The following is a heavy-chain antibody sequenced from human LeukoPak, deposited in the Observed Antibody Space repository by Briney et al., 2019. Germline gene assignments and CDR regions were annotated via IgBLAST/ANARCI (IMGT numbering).Heavy chain of an antibody. CDR3: ARECSGGSCYPDGAFDI. Sequence: PSETLSLTCTVSGVSISSYYWSWIRQPPGKGLEWIGYIYYSGSTNYNPSLKSRVTISVDTSKNQFSLKLSSVTAADTAVYYCARECSGGSCYPDGAFDIWGQGTMVTVSS. D-gene: IGHD2-15*01. CDR1: GVSISSYY. J-gene: IGHJ3*02. V-gene: IGHV4-59*01. CDR2: IYYSGST.